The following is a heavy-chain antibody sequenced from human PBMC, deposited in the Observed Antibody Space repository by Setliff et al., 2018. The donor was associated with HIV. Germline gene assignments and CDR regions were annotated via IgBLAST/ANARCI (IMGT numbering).Heavy chain of an antibody. D-gene: IGHD3-3*01. CDR2: FYHSGST. Sequence: KLPETLSLTCAVSGYSVSSGYYWGWIRQPPGKGLEWIGSFYHSGSTFYNPSLKSRVTISLDTSKNQFPLKLRSVTAADTAVYYCVLGPLSGYGYYFDYWGQGALVTVSS. J-gene: IGHJ4*02. V-gene: IGHV4-38-2*01. CDR3: VLGPLSGYGYYFDY. CDR1: GYSVSSGYY.